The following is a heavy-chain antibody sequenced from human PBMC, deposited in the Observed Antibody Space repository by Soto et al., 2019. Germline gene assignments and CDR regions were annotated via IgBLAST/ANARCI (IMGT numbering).Heavy chain of an antibody. CDR3: ARDIGNYYGSGSYLKGY. D-gene: IGHD3-10*01. V-gene: IGHV3-7*05. Sequence: GGSLRLSCAASGFTFSSYWMSWVRQAPGKGLEWVANIKQDGSEKYYVDSVKGRFTISRDNAKNSLYLQMNSLRAEDTAVYYCARDIGNYYGSGSYLKGYWGQGTLVTVSS. CDR2: IKQDGSEK. CDR1: GFTFSSYW. J-gene: IGHJ4*02.